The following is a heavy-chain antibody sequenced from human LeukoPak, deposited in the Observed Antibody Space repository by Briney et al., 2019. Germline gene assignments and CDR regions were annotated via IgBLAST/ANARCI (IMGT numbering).Heavy chain of an antibody. Sequence: PGGSLRLSCAASGFSFSSYSMNWVLQPPAKGLELVSAISSRSSYIYYADSVKSRFTISRDNAKNSLYLQMNSLRAEDTAVYYCARGCSTHREYYFDYWGQGTLVTVSS. V-gene: IGHV3-21*01. D-gene: IGHD2-2*01. J-gene: IGHJ4*02. CDR3: ARGCSTHREYYFDY. CDR1: GFSFSSYS. CDR2: ISSRSSYI.